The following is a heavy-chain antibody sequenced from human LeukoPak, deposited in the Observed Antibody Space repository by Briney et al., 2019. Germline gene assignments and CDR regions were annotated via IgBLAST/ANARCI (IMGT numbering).Heavy chain of an antibody. CDR2: IYYSGST. V-gene: IGHV4-59*12. CDR3: ASYGAVAGLYY. CDR1: GGSISSYY. Sequence: PSETLSLTCTVPGGSISSYYWSWIRQPPGKGLEWIGYIYYSGSTNYNPSLRSRVTIPVDTSKNQFSLKLSSVTAADTAVYYCASYGAVAGLYYWGQGTLVTVSS. J-gene: IGHJ4*02. D-gene: IGHD6-19*01.